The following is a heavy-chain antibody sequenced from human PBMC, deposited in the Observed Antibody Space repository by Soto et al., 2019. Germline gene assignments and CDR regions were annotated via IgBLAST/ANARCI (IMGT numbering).Heavy chain of an antibody. V-gene: IGHV3-7*05. J-gene: IGHJ4*02. Sequence: EEQMVESGGGLVQPGGSLTLSCRTPGFPFNNYWMSWLRQAPGKGLEWVANINQDGSQRYYVDSVKGRFTFSRDNAKTSLYLQMNSLKDEATALYYCARFSRSHDTEYWGQGTLVSVSS. CDR1: GFPFNNYW. D-gene: IGHD3-10*01. CDR2: INQDGSQR. CDR3: ARFSRSHDTEY.